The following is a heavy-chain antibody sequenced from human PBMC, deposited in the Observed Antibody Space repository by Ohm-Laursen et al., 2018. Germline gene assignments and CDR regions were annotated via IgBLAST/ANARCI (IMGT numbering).Heavy chain of an antibody. V-gene: IGHV1-2*02. D-gene: IGHD4-17*01. Sequence: SVKVSCKASGYTFTGYYMHWVRQAPGQGLEWMGWINPNSGGTNYAQKFQGRVTMTRDTSISTAYMELSRLRSDDTAVYYCAVDYGDYALRGGWGQGTLVTVSS. CDR1: GYTFTGYY. CDR3: AVDYGDYALRGG. CDR2: INPNSGGT. J-gene: IGHJ4*02.